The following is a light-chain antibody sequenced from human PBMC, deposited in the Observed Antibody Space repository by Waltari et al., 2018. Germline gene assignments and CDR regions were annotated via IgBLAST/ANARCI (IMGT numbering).Light chain of an antibody. V-gene: IGLV3-1*01. CDR3: QAWDSSRGYV. CDR2: QDS. Sequence: SYEVTQPPSVSVSPGQTASITCSGDNLDNKYVYWYQQKAGQPPALVIYQDSKRPSGIPERFSGSNSGNTATLTISGTQALDEADYYCQAWDSSRGYVFGTGTKVTVL. CDR1: NLDNKY. J-gene: IGLJ1*01.